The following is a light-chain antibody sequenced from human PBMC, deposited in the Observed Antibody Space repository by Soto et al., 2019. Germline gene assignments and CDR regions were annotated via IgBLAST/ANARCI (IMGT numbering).Light chain of an antibody. CDR1: QSVSSSY. CDR2: GAS. J-gene: IGKJ1*01. V-gene: IGKV3-20*01. Sequence: EIVLTQSPGTLSLSPRERATLSCRASQSVSSSYLAWYQQKPGQAPRLLIYGASSRATGIPDRFSGSGSGTDFTLTISRLEPEDVAVYYCQQYGSSPPWTFGQGTKVEIK. CDR3: QQYGSSPPWT.